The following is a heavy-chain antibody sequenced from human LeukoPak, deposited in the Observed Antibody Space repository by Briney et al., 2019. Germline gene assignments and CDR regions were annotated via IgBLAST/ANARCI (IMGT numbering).Heavy chain of an antibody. CDR2: INTNTGNP. CDR1: GYTFTRYG. Sequence: ASVKVSCKASGYTFTRYGMNWVRQAPGQGLEWMGWINTNTGNPTYAQGFTGRFVFSLDTSDSTAYPKISSLKAEDTAVYYCAKAGYCSSTSCYAVGEDWGQGTLVTVSS. V-gene: IGHV7-4-1*02. D-gene: IGHD2-2*03. J-gene: IGHJ4*02. CDR3: AKAGYCSSTSCYAVGED.